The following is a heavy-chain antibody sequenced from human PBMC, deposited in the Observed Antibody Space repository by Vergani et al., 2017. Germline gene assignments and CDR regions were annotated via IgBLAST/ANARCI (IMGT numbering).Heavy chain of an antibody. CDR2: IYYSGST. D-gene: IGHD2-15*01. J-gene: IGHJ4*02. CDR3: ARGPGSGGSCYSY. Sequence: QVQLQESGPGLVKPSETLSLTCTVSGGSISSYYWSWIRQPPGKGLEWIGSIYYSGSTYYNPSLKSRVTISVDTSKNQFTLKLSSVSAADTAVYYCARGPGSGGSCYSYWGQGTLVTVSS. CDR1: GGSISSYY. V-gene: IGHV4-59*05.